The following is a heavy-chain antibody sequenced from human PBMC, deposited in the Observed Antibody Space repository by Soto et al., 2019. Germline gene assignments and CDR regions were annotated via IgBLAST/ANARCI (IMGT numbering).Heavy chain of an antibody. V-gene: IGHV3-74*01. CDR1: GLTFKNYW. CDR3: ARVGYYYDSSGYLPDY. D-gene: IGHD3-22*01. Sequence: PGGSLRLSCAASGLTFKNYWMHWVRQAPGKGLVWVARINGDGSDTVYADSVKGRFTISRDNAKNSLYLQMNSLRAEDTAVYYCARVGYYYDSSGYLPDYWGQGTLVTVSS. J-gene: IGHJ4*02. CDR2: INGDGSDT.